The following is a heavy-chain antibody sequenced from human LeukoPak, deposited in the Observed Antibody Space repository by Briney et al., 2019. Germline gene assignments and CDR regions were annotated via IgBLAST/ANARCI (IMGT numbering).Heavy chain of an antibody. V-gene: IGHV6-1*01. J-gene: IGHJ3*02. Sequence: SQTLSLTCAISGDSVSSNNAAWNWIRQSPSRGLEWLGRTYYRSKWYNDYAVSMESRITFNPDTSKNHFSLQLNSVTTEDTAVYYCARDPLTNDAFDIWGQGTMVTVSS. D-gene: IGHD1-1*01. CDR2: TYYRSKWYN. CDR3: ARDPLTNDAFDI. CDR1: GDSVSSNNAA.